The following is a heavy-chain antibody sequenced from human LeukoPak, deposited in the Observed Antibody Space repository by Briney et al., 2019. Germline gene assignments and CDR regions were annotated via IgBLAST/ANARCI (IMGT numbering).Heavy chain of an antibody. CDR1: GFTFSSYA. J-gene: IGHJ3*02. Sequence: GTSLRLSCAASGFTFSSYAMSWVRQAPGKGLEWVSAISGSGGSTYYADSVKGRFTNSRDNSKNTLYLQMNGLRAEDTAVYYCANSGLLLHRDAFDIWGQGTMVTVSS. V-gene: IGHV3-23*01. CDR3: ANSGLLLHRDAFDI. D-gene: IGHD3-22*01. CDR2: ISGSGGST.